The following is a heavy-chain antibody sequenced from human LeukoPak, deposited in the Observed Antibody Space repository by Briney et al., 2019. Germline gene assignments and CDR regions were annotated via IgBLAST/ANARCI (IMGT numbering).Heavy chain of an antibody. J-gene: IGHJ6*03. CDR3: ARDQLELYYYYYYYMDV. D-gene: IGHD1-7*01. CDR2: IKQDGSER. V-gene: IGHV3-7*01. Sequence: PGGSLRLSCAASGFTISSYWMSWVRQAPAQGQEWVANIKQDGSERYYVDSVKGRFTISRDNAKNSLYLQMNSLRAEDTAVYYCARDQLELYYYYYYYMDVWGKGTTVTVSS. CDR1: GFTISSYW.